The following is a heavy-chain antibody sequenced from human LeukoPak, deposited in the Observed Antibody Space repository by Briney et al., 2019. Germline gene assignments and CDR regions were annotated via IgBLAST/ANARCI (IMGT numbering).Heavy chain of an antibody. V-gene: IGHV3-21*01. J-gene: IGHJ5*02. D-gene: IGHD2-2*01. CDR2: ISSSSSYI. CDR3: ARDRELGYCSSTSCYAGYNWFDP. CDR1: EFTFSDFH. Sequence: GGSLRLSCAASEFTFSDFHMSWVRQAPGKGLEWVSSISSSSSYIYHADSVKGRLTISRDNAKNSLYLQMNSLRAEDTAVYYCARDRELGYCSSTSCYAGYNWFDPWGQGTLVTVSS.